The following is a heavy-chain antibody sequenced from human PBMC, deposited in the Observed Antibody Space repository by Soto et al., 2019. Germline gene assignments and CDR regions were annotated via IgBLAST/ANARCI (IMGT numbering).Heavy chain of an antibody. CDR1: GYTFTIYW. CDR2: IYPSDSDT. Sequence: GESLKISCQVSGYTFTIYWIGWVRQMPGKGLEWMEIIYPSDSDTRYSPSFQGQVTISADQSINTAYLQWDSLEASDTAIYYCARPANTVADHFDLWGQGTPVTVSS. V-gene: IGHV5-51*01. CDR3: ARPANTVADHFDL. J-gene: IGHJ4*02. D-gene: IGHD4-17*01.